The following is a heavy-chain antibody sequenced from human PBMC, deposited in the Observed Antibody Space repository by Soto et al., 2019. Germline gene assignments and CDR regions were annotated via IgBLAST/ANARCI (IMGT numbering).Heavy chain of an antibody. V-gene: IGHV4-59*01. J-gene: IGHJ4*02. CDR1: GGSISSYY. Sequence: PSETLSLTCTVSGGSISSYYWSWIRQPPGKGLEWIGYIYYSGSTNYNPSLKSRVTISVDTSKNQFSLKLSSVTAADTAVYYCAITGGQWLVRGVDYWGQGTLVTVSS. D-gene: IGHD6-19*01. CDR3: AITGGQWLVRGVDY. CDR2: IYYSGST.